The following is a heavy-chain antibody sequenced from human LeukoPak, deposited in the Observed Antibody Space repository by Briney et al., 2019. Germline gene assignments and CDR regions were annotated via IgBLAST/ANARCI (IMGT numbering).Heavy chain of an antibody. CDR3: VRDYVWGTENPDY. CDR2: IKNDGTEK. Sequence: GGSLRLSCAGSGFTSNNFWMSWFRQAPGGRLEWVGNIKNDGTEKYYLDSLRGRFTISRDNAKQSVFLQMHSLRAEDTAVYFCVRDYVWGTENPDYWGQGTQVTVSP. D-gene: IGHD3-16*01. CDR1: GFTSNNFW. J-gene: IGHJ4*02. V-gene: IGHV3-7*01.